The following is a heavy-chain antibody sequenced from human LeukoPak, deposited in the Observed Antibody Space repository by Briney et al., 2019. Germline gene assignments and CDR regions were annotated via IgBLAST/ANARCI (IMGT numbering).Heavy chain of an antibody. D-gene: IGHD4-17*01. CDR1: GFTFSSYG. Sequence: GGSLRLSCAASGFTFSSYGMHWVRQAPGKGLEWVAVISYDGSNKYYADSVKGRFTISRDNSKNPLYLQMNSLRAEDTAVYYCAKKNIDYGDYEGAFDIWGQGTMVTVSS. CDR3: AKKNIDYGDYEGAFDI. V-gene: IGHV3-30*18. J-gene: IGHJ3*02. CDR2: ISYDGSNK.